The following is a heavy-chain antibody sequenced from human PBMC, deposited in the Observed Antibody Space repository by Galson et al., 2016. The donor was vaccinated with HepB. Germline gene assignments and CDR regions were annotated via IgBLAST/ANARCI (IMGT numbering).Heavy chain of an antibody. Sequence: SLRLSCAASGFIFDDYAMSWVRQIPGKGLEWVSTISWNSRRIDYADSVKGRFTVSRDNAKNSLHLQMNSLKTEDTALYYCAKDRGNLNYYQLYGLDVWGQGTTVTVSS. J-gene: IGHJ6*02. CDR3: AKDRGNLNYYQLYGLDV. CDR1: GFIFDDYA. D-gene: IGHD3-10*01. V-gene: IGHV3-9*01. CDR2: ISWNSRRI.